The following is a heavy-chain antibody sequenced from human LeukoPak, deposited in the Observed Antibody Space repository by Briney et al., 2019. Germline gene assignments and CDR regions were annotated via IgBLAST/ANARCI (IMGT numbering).Heavy chain of an antibody. J-gene: IGHJ4*02. D-gene: IGHD3-10*01. V-gene: IGHV4-38-2*02. CDR3: AREAYYYGSGSFENDY. Sequence: SETLSLTCTVSGYSISSGYYWGWIRQPPGKGLEWIGSIYHSGSTYYNPSLKSRVTISVDTSKNQFSLKLSSVTAADTAVYYCAREAYYYGSGSFENDYWGQGTLVTVSS. CDR2: IYHSGST. CDR1: GYSISSGYY.